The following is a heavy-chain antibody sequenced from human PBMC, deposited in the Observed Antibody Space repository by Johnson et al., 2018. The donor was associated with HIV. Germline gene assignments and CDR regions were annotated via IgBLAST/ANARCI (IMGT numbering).Heavy chain of an antibody. Sequence: QMLLVESGGGVVQPGGSLRLSCAASGFTFSSYGMHWVRQAPGKGLEWVAFIRYDGSNKYYADSVKGRFTISRDNSKNTLYLQMNRLRAEDTAVYYCARMTTTVSHHDGFDIWGQGTMVTVSS. CDR1: GFTFSSYG. V-gene: IGHV3-30*02. CDR3: ARMTTTVSHHDGFDI. CDR2: IRYDGSNK. D-gene: IGHD4-17*01. J-gene: IGHJ3*02.